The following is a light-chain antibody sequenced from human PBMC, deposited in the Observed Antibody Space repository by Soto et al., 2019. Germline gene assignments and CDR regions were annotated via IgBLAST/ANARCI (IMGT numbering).Light chain of an antibody. CDR3: QHRYNWPLT. Sequence: DIVLTQSPGTLSLSPGDRASLSCRASQNVDTFLAWYQQRPGQAPRLLMYDASHRAAGIPARFRGSGSGTEFTLTITSLEPEDIAVYYCQHRYNWPLTFGAGTRVEI. J-gene: IGKJ4*01. CDR2: DAS. V-gene: IGKV3-11*01. CDR1: QNVDTF.